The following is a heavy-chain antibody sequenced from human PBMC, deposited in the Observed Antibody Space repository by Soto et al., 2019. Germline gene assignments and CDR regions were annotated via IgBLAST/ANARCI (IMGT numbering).Heavy chain of an antibody. CDR3: ARGRYGDY. V-gene: IGHV1-18*01. CDR1: GYGFTTYG. CDR2: ISAHNGNT. D-gene: IGHD1-1*01. Sequence: QVHLVQSGAEVKKPGASVMESCKGSGYGFTTYGITWVRQAPGQGLEWMAWISAHNGNTNYAQKVQGRVTVTRDTSTITAFMELRSLRYDDSAVYYCARGRYGDYWGQGALVTVSS. J-gene: IGHJ4*02.